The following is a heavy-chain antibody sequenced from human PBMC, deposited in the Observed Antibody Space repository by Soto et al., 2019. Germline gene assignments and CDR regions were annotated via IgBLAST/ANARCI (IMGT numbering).Heavy chain of an antibody. CDR3: AGYCSSSICPEDHYVALEL. V-gene: IGHV4-59*01. Sequence: SEMMSVARHVWGACSYPYYWNWNRQSPGKALEWIGYISDGGSTNSNPSLESRVTIALDTSKKQVSLKLSSVSAADTARYFCAGYCSSSICPEDHYVALELCGHGTTVTVSS. D-gene: IGHD2-2*01. J-gene: IGHJ6*02. CDR2: ISDGGST. CDR1: GACSYPYY.